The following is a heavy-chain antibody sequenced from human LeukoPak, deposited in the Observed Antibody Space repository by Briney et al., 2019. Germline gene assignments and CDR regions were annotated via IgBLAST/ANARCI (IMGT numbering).Heavy chain of an antibody. CDR1: EYTFTGYY. Sequence: ASVKVACKPSEYTFTGYYMIWVRQAPEQGLEWMGWINPNSGGTNYAQKFQGRVTMTRDTSISTAYMELSRLRSDDTAVYYCATGTRDYGDYVLPYWGQGTLVTVSS. CDR3: ATGTRDYGDYVLPY. V-gene: IGHV1-2*02. CDR2: INPNSGGT. J-gene: IGHJ4*02. D-gene: IGHD4-17*01.